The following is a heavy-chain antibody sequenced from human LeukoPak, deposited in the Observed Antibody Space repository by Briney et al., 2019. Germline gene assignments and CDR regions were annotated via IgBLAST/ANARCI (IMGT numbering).Heavy chain of an antibody. V-gene: IGHV4-31*03. D-gene: IGHD5-18*01. Sequence: SQTLSLTCTVSGGSISSGSYYWSWIRQPPGKGLEWIGEINHSGSTNYNPSLKSRVTISVDTSKNQFSLKLSSVTAADTAVYYCARGRGIQLWSRRPLCYFDYWGQGTLVTVSS. CDR1: GGSISSGSYY. J-gene: IGHJ4*02. CDR2: INHSGST. CDR3: ARGRGIQLWSRRPLCYFDY.